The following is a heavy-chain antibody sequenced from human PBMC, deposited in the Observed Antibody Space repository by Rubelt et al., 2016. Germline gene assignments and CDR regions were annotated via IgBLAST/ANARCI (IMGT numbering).Heavy chain of an antibody. CDR3: ARARSGGDY. CDR2: LNHSGST. CDR1: GGSFSGYY. V-gene: IGHV4-34*01. D-gene: IGHD2-15*01. J-gene: IGHJ4*02. Sequence: QVQLQQWGAGLLKPSETLSLTCAVYGGSFSGYYWSWIRQPPGKGLEWIGELNHSGSTNYNPSRKGRVTISVDTPKNQFSLKLSSVTAADTAVYYCARARSGGDYWGQGTLVTVSS.